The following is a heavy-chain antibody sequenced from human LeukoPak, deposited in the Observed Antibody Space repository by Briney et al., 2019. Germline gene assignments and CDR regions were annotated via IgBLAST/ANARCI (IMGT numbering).Heavy chain of an antibody. CDR2: ISSSGNTI. CDR1: GFTFSSYE. V-gene: IGHV3-48*03. Sequence: GGSLRLSCAASGFTFSSYEMNWVRQAPGKGLEWVSHISSSGNTIYYTDSVKGRFTISRDNSKNLLYLQMNSLKAEDTAIYYCARTVARIGYWGQGTLVAVPS. J-gene: IGHJ4*02. CDR3: ARTVARIGY. D-gene: IGHD4-23*01.